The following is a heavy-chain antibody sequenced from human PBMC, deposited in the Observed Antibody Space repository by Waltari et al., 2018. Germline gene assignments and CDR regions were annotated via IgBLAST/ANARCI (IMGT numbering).Heavy chain of an antibody. CDR2: SNSDGSSI. V-gene: IGHV3-74*01. D-gene: IGHD4-17*01. J-gene: IGHJ2*01. CDR3: ARGARRTTVTTGWWYFDV. CDR1: GFMFSLPW. Sequence: EVQLVESGGGLVQPGGSLRLSCAASGFMFSLPWMHWVRQVPGKGLVWVSRSNSDGSSISYADSVKGRFTIYKDNAKNTVYLQMNSLRDDDTAIYYCARGARRTTVTTGWWYFDVWGRGTLVTVSS.